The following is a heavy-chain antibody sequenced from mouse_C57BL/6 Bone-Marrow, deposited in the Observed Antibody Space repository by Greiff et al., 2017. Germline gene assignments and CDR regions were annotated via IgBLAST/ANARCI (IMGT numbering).Heavy chain of an antibody. CDR1: GYTFTSYG. Sequence: VQLQQSGAELARPGASVKLSCKASGYTFTSYGISWVKQRTGQGLEWIGEIYPRSGNTYYNEKFKGKATLTADKSSSTAYMELRSLTSEDSAVYFCARKDYDGSRDYWGKGTTLTVSS. J-gene: IGHJ2*01. CDR3: ARKDYDGSRDY. V-gene: IGHV1-81*01. D-gene: IGHD1-1*01. CDR2: IYPRSGNT.